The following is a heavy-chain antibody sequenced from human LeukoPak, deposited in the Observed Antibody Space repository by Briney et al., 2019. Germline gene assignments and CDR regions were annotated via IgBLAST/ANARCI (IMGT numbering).Heavy chain of an antibody. V-gene: IGHV1-18*01. J-gene: IGHJ5*02. Sequence: ASVKVSCKASGYIFTTYAMNWVRQAPGQGLEWMGWISAYNGNTNYAQKLQGRVTMTTDTSTSTAYMELRSLRSDDTAVYYCARGSLRGYGPSDWFDPWGQGTLVTVSS. D-gene: IGHD3-10*01. CDR1: GYIFTTYA. CDR2: ISAYNGNT. CDR3: ARGSLRGYGPSDWFDP.